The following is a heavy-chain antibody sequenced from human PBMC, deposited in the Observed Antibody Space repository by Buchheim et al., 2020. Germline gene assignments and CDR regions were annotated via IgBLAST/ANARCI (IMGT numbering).Heavy chain of an antibody. V-gene: IGHV4-59*11. CDR1: GGSISSHY. Sequence: QVQLQESGPGLVKPSETLSLTCTVSGGSISSHYWTWIRQPPGKGLVWIGFIHDTGSTDSNPSLQSRVTLSVDTSKNQFSLRLSSVTAADTAVYYCAREQLLAYGMDVWGQGTT. D-gene: IGHD5-24*01. J-gene: IGHJ6*02. CDR2: IHDTGST. CDR3: AREQLLAYGMDV.